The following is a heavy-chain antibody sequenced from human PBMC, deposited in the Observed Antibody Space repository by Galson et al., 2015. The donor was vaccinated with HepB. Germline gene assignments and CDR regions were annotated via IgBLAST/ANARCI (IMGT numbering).Heavy chain of an antibody. CDR1: GFTFSSYS. V-gene: IGHV3-21*04. CDR2: ISSSSSYI. Sequence: SLRLSCAASGFTFSSYSMNWVRQAPGKGLEWVSSISSSSSYIYYADSVKGRFTISRDNSKNTLYLQMNSLRAEDTAVYYCAKDGNYGGVHFYYFDYWGQGTLVTVSS. J-gene: IGHJ4*02. CDR3: AKDGNYGGVHFYYFDY. D-gene: IGHD3-16*01.